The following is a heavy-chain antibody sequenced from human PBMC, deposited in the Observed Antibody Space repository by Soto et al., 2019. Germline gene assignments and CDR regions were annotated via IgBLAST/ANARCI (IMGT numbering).Heavy chain of an antibody. Sequence: QRLSCAASGFTFSSYAMHWVRQAPGKGLEYVSAISSNGGSTYYADSVKGRFTISRDNSKNTLYLQMNSLRAEDTAVYYCARDGLRGYCSGGSCYSFDYWGQGTLVTVSS. CDR3: ARDGLRGYCSGGSCYSFDY. CDR2: ISSNGGST. CDR1: GFTFSSYA. D-gene: IGHD2-15*01. V-gene: IGHV3-64*04. J-gene: IGHJ4*02.